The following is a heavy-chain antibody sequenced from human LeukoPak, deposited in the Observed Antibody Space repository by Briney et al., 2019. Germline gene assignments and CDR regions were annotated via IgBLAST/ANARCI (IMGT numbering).Heavy chain of an antibody. D-gene: IGHD3-3*01. Sequence: GASVKVSCKVSGYTLTELSMHWVRQAPGKGLEWMGGFDPEDGETIYAQKFQGRVTMTEDTSTDTAYMELSSLRSEDTAVYYCATAKEDFGVVRAELDYWGQGTLVTVSS. CDR3: ATAKEDFGVVRAELDY. V-gene: IGHV1-24*01. CDR2: FDPEDGET. J-gene: IGHJ4*02. CDR1: GYTLTELS.